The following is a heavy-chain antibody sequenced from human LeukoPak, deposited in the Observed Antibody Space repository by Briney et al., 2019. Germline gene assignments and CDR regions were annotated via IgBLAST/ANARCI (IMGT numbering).Heavy chain of an antibody. D-gene: IGHD3-16*01. CDR2: IHTSGDT. Sequence: SETLSLTCSVSGDSISNYFWTWIRQPPGKGLEWIGYIHTSGDTNYVSSLKSRVTMSVDTSKNQFSLRLSSVTAADTAVYSCVRGLRDEDRYYSYYFVDVWGKGTTVTVSS. V-gene: IGHV4-4*09. CDR1: GDSISNYF. J-gene: IGHJ6*03. CDR3: VRGLRDEDRYYSYYFVDV.